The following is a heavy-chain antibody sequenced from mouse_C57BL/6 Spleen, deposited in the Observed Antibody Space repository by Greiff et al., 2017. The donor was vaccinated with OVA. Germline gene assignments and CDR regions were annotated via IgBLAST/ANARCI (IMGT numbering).Heavy chain of an antibody. D-gene: IGHD2-3*01. CDR1: GYAFSSYW. V-gene: IGHV1-80*01. CDR3: ARGGFYDGYYDY. CDR2: IYPGDGDT. J-gene: IGHJ2*01. Sequence: VQLQQSGAELVKPGASVKISCKASGYAFSSYWMNWVKQRPGKGLEWIGQIYPGDGDTNYNGKFKGKATLTADKSSSTAYMQLSSLTSEDSAVYFCARGGFYDGYYDYWGQGTTLTVSS.